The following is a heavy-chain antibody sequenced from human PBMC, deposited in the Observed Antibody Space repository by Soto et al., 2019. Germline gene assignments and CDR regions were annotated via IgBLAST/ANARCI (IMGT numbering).Heavy chain of an antibody. CDR2: MNPNSGNT. Sequence: QVQLVQSGAEVKKPGASVKVSCKASGYTFTSYDINWVRQATGQGLEWMGWMNPNSGNTGYAQRFQGRVTMTTNTARSTAYRERNSLRSEDTAVYYCARGVTSRAVDYWGQGTLVTVSS. V-gene: IGHV1-8*01. J-gene: IGHJ4*02. D-gene: IGHD3-16*01. CDR1: GYTFTSYD. CDR3: ARGVTSRAVDY.